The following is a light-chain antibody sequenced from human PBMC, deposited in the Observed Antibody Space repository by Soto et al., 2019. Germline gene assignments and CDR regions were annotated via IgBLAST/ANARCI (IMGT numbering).Light chain of an antibody. V-gene: IGKV3-20*01. Sequence: EIVLTQSPGTLSLSPGESATLSCRASQSVSSTYLAWYQQKPGQPPRLLIYDLSRRTTGIPDRFSASGSGTDFTLTISRLEPEDFAVYYCQQYSSSPRTFGQGTKLEI. CDR1: QSVSSTY. J-gene: IGKJ2*02. CDR3: QQYSSSPRT. CDR2: DLS.